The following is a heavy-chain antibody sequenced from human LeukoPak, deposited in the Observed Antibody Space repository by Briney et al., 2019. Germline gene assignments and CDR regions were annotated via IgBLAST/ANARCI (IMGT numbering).Heavy chain of an antibody. CDR3: ASVYGSGKRWFDP. V-gene: IGHV4-4*02. D-gene: IGHD3-10*01. CDR1: GDSISSTKW. Sequence: SGTLSLTCAVSGDSISSTKWWSWVRQAPEKGLEWIGYIYYSGSTNYNPSLKSRVTISVDTSKNQFSLKLSSVTAADTAVYYCASVYGSGKRWFDPWGQGTLVTVSS. J-gene: IGHJ5*02. CDR2: IYYSGST.